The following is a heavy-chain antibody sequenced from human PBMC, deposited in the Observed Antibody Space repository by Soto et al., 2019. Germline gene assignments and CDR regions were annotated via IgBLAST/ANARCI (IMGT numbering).Heavy chain of an antibody. CDR2: VFYSGRT. CDR1: GGSISSSRHY. D-gene: IGHD3-16*01. CDR3: ARLSFGYDMDV. V-gene: IGHV4-39*01. J-gene: IGHJ6*02. Sequence: QLQLQESGPGLVKPSETLSLTCTVSGGSISSSRHYWAWIRQPPGKGLEWIGSVFYSGRTYYNPSLKSRVTISVDTSKNQFSLNVSSVSAAVTALYYCARLSFGYDMDVWGQGTTVTVSS.